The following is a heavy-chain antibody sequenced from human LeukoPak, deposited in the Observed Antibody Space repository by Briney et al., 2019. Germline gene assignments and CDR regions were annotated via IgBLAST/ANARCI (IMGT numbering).Heavy chain of an antibody. CDR3: AREKETLLSISMVRGVIRRHYYMDV. CDR1: GFTFSSYW. CDR2: IKQDGSEK. D-gene: IGHD3-10*01. V-gene: IGHV3-7*01. J-gene: IGHJ6*03. Sequence: GGSLRLSCAASGFTFSSYWMSRVRQARGKGLEWVANIKQDGSEKYYVDSVKGRFTISRQNAKNSLYLQMKSLRAEDTAVYYCAREKETLLSISMVRGVIRRHYYMDVWGKGTTVSISS.